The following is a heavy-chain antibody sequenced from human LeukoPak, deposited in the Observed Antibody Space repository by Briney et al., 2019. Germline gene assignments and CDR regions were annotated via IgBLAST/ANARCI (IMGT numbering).Heavy chain of an antibody. V-gene: IGHV4-34*01. CDR2: INHSGST. CDR1: GGSFSGYY. D-gene: IGHD5-18*01. CDR3: ARHFRGYSYGPYNWFDP. Sequence: SEALSLTCAVYGGSFSGYYWSWIRQPPGKGLEWIGEINHSGSTNYNPSVKSRVTISVDTSKNQFSLKLSSVTAADTAVYYFARHFRGYSYGPYNWFDPWGQGTVVTVS. J-gene: IGHJ5*02.